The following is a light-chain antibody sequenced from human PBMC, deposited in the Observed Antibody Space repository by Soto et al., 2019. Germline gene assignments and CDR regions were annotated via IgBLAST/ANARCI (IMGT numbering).Light chain of an antibody. V-gene: IGKV3-20*01. CDR3: QQYGSIPWT. CDR1: QSVRSER. CDR2: DAS. J-gene: IGKJ1*01. Sequence: EIVLTQSPDTLSLSPGERATLSCRASQSVRSERLAWYQHKRGQAPRLVIFDASSRATGIPERFSGSGSGTDFTLTISRLEPEDFAVYYCQQYGSIPWTFGQGSKV.